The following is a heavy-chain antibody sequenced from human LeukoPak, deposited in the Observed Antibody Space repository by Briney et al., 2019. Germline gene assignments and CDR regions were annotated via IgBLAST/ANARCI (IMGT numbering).Heavy chain of an antibody. Sequence: GGSLRLSCAASGFTFSSYAMHWVRQAPGKGLEWVAVISYDGSNKYYADSVKGRFTISRDNSKNTLYLQMNSLRAEDTAVYYCARVGLLLSDFDYWGQGTLVTVSS. CDR3: ARVGLLLSDFDY. CDR1: GFTFSSYA. CDR2: ISYDGSNK. D-gene: IGHD3-10*01. J-gene: IGHJ4*02. V-gene: IGHV3-30*04.